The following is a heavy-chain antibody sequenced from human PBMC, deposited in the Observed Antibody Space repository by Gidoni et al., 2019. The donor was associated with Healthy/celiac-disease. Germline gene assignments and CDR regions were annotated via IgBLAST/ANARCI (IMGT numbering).Heavy chain of an antibody. CDR2: INHSGST. CDR3: ARGRRNAFDI. CDR1: GGSFCGYY. J-gene: IGHJ3*02. Sequence: QVQLQQWGSGLLKPSSTLSLTCCVSGGSFCGYYWSWIRQPPGKGLEWMGEINHSGSTNYNPSLTSRVTISVDTTKNQFSLKLSSVTAADTAVYYCARGRRNAFDIWGQGTMVTVSS. V-gene: IGHV4-34*01.